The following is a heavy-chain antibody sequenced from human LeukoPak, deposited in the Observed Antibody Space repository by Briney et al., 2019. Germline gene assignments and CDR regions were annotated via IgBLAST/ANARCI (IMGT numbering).Heavy chain of an antibody. J-gene: IGHJ4*02. D-gene: IGHD6-19*01. V-gene: IGHV1-18*01. CDR1: GYTFTSYG. Sequence: ASVKVSCKASGYTFTSYGISWVRQAPGRGLEWMGWISAYNGNTNYAQKLQGRVTMTTDTSTSTAYMELRSLRSDDTAVYYCARAVAPPPPFDYWGQGTLVTVSS. CDR3: ARAVAPPPPFDY. CDR2: ISAYNGNT.